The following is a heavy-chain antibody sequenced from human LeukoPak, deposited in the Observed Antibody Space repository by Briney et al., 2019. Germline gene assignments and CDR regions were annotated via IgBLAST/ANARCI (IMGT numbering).Heavy chain of an antibody. CDR2: ISYDGSNK. V-gene: IGHV3-30*14. CDR1: GFTFSSYA. D-gene: IGHD2-15*01. CDR3: ARGWDAFDI. Sequence: GGSLRLSCAASGFTFSSYAMHWVRQAPGKGLEWVAVISYDGSNKYYADSVKGRFTISRHNSKNTLYLQMNSLRAEDTAVYYCARGWDAFDIWGQGTMVTVSS. J-gene: IGHJ3*02.